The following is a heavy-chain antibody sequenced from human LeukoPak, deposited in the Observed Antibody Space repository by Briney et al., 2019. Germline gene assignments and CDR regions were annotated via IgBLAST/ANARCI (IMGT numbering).Heavy chain of an antibody. CDR3: TRDRYCSGGSCLDAFDI. V-gene: IGHV3-49*04. J-gene: IGHJ3*02. Sequence: SGGSLRLSCTTSGFTFGDYAMGWVRQAPGKGLECVAFIRSKAYGGTTEYAASVKGRFTISRDDSKSIAYLQMNSLKTEDTAVYYCTRDRYCSGGSCLDAFDIWGQGTMVTVSS. CDR1: GFTFGDYA. D-gene: IGHD2-15*01. CDR2: IRSKAYGGTT.